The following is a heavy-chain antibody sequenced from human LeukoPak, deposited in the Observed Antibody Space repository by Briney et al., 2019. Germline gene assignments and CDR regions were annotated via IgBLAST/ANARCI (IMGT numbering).Heavy chain of an antibody. Sequence: GGSLRLSCAASGFTFDDYAMHWARQASGKGLEWVSGISWNSGSIGYADSVKGRFTISRDNAKNSLYLQMNSLRAEDMALYYCAKDIRAVAGASSAFXXWGQGTMXT. CDR3: AKDIRAVAGASSAFXX. CDR2: ISWNSGSI. D-gene: IGHD6-19*01. V-gene: IGHV3-9*03. CDR1: GFTFDDYA. J-gene: IGHJ3*02.